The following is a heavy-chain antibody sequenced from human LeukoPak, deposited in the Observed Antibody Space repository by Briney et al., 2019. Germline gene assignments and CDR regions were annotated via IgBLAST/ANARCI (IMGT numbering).Heavy chain of an antibody. J-gene: IGHJ3*02. CDR3: AREGPSFGVIPPPI. CDR2: IYYSGST. Sequence: SETLSLTCAVYGGSFSGYYWSWIRQHPGKGLEWIGYIYYSGSTYYNPSLKSRVTISVDTSKNQFSLKLSSVTAADTAVYYCAREGPSFGVIPPPIWGQGTMVTVSS. CDR1: GGSFSGYY. D-gene: IGHD3-3*01. V-gene: IGHV4-31*11.